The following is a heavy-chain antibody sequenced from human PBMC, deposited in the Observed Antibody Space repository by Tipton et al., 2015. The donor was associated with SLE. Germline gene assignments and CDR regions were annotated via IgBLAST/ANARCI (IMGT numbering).Heavy chain of an antibody. Sequence: TLSLTCSVSGGSISSKTYYWAWVRQLPGKGLEWIGYIYHNGNAYYNPSLKSRLTMSIDTSENQFSLMLTSVTAADTAVYYCAREEGDDSNWGWLDPWGHGTLVSVSS. CDR1: GGSISSKTYY. V-gene: IGHV4-31*03. D-gene: IGHD5-24*01. J-gene: IGHJ5*02. CDR3: AREEGDDSNWGWLDP. CDR2: IYHNGNA.